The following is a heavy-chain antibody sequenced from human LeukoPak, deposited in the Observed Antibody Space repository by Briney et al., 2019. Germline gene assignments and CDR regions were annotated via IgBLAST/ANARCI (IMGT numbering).Heavy chain of an antibody. CDR2: ISGSGGST. V-gene: IGHV3-23*01. D-gene: IGHD3-10*01. J-gene: IGHJ4*02. CDR1: GFTFSSYA. CDR3: AKILLWFGELYDY. Sequence: GGSLRLSCAASGFTFSSYAMSWVRQAPGKGLEWVSAISGSGGSTYYADSVKGRSTTSRDNSKNTLYLQTNSLKAEDTAVYYCAKILLWFGELYDYWGQGTLVTVSS.